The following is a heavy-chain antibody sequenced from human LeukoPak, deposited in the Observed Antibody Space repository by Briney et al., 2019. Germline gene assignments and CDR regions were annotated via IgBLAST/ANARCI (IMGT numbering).Heavy chain of an antibody. V-gene: IGHV3-33*08. CDR1: GFTFSSYA. CDR2: IWYDGSNK. D-gene: IGHD3-22*01. Sequence: GGSLRLSCAASGFTFSSYAMHWVRQAPGKGLEWVAVIWYDGSNKYYADSVKGRFTISRDNSRNTLYLQMNSLRAEDTAVYYCVRELPPVVQYYFDYWGPGTLVTVSS. J-gene: IGHJ4*02. CDR3: VRELPPVVQYYFDY.